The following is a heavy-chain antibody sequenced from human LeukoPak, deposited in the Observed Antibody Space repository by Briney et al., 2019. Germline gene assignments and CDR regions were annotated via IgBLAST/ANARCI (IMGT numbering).Heavy chain of an antibody. CDR2: IHHSGIT. J-gene: IGHJ2*01. CDR3: ARAYSSSWSRDWYFDL. D-gene: IGHD6-13*01. CDR1: GGSISDGDW. Sequence: SGTLSLTCGVSGGSISDGDWWSWVRQPPGKGLEWIGEIHHSGITNYNPSLKSQVTISVDKSKNQFSLKLSSVTAADTAVYYCARAYSSSWSRDWYFDLWGRGTLATVSS. V-gene: IGHV4-4*02.